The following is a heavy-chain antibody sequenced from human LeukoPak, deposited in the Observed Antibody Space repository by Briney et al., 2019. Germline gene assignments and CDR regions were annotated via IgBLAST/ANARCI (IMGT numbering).Heavy chain of an antibody. D-gene: IGHD6-13*01. CDR1: GGSFSNYY. CDR2: INHSGST. Sequence: SETLSLTCAVYGGSFSNYYWSWIRQPPGKGLEWIGEINHSGSTNYNPSLKSRVTISVDTSKNQFSLKLSSLTAADTAVYYCASQVGSSSWSYYYYYMDVWGKGTTVTVSS. CDR3: ASQVGSSSWSYYYYYMDV. V-gene: IGHV4-34*01. J-gene: IGHJ6*03.